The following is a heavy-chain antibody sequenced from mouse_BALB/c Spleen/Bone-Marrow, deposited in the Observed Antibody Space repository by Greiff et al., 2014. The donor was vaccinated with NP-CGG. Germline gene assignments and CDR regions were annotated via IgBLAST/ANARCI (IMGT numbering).Heavy chain of an antibody. CDR2: IDPENGNT. J-gene: IGHJ3*01. V-gene: IGHV14-1*02. CDR1: GFNIKDYY. CDR3: APIYDGYYVAWFAY. Sequence: EVMLVESGAEHVRPGALVKLSCKASGFNIKDYYMHWVKQRPEQGLEWIGWIDPENGNTIYDPKFQGKASITAETSSNTAYLQLSSLTSEDTAVYYCAPIYDGYYVAWFAYWGQGTMVTVSA. D-gene: IGHD2-3*01.